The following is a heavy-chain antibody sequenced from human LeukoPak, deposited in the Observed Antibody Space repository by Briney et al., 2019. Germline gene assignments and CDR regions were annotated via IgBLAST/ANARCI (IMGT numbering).Heavy chain of an antibody. CDR2: IIPILGIA. Sequence: SVKVSCKASGYTFTSYAISWVRQAPGQGLEWMGRIIPILGIANYAQKFQGRVTITADKSTSTAYMELSSLRSEDTAVYYCARDLDTAMVYYYGMDVWGQGTTVTVSS. CDR1: GYTFTSYA. D-gene: IGHD5-18*01. V-gene: IGHV1-69*04. CDR3: ARDLDTAMVYYYGMDV. J-gene: IGHJ6*02.